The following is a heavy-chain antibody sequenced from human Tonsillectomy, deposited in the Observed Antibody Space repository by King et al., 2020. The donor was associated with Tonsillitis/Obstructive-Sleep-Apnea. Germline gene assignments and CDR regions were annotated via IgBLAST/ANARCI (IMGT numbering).Heavy chain of an antibody. J-gene: IGHJ3*02. V-gene: IGHV5-51*01. Sequence: VQLVESGAEVKKPGDSLKISCEGSGYTFTTYWIGWVRQMPGKGLEWMGILYPGDSDTTYSPSFQGQVTISADKSISTAYLQWSSLKASDTAIYYCARRSAGTFDIWGPGTMVTVS. CDR1: GYTFTTYW. CDR2: LYPGDSDT. D-gene: IGHD6-25*01. CDR3: ARRSAGTFDI.